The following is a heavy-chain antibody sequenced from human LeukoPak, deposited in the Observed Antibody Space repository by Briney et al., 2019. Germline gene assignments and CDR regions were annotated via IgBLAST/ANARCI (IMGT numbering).Heavy chain of an antibody. CDR3: ARDKRRYIAAAGTDYYYGMDV. CDR2: TYYRSNWHN. CDR1: GDSVSSNSAA. V-gene: IGHV6-1*01. Sequence: SQTLSLTCAISGDSVSSNSAAWSWIRQSPSRGLEWLGRTYYRSNWHNDYAVSVKSRITINPDTSKNQFSLQLNSVTPKDTAVYFCARDKRRYIAAAGTDYYYGMDVWGQGTTVTVSS. J-gene: IGHJ6*02. D-gene: IGHD6-13*01.